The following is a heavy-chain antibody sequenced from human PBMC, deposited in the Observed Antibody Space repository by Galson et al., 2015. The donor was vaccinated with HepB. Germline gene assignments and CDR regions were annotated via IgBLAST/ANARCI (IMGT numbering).Heavy chain of an antibody. Sequence: SLRLSCAASGFTFSNAWMSGAGQAQGKGLEWVGGIKRKTDGGTTDYAAPVKGRFTISRDDSKNTLYLQMNSLKTEDTAVYYCTTEGGYSYGSTDYWGQGTLVTVSP. CDR2: IKRKTDGGTT. CDR1: GFTFSNAW. J-gene: IGHJ4*02. CDR3: TTEGGYSYGSTDY. D-gene: IGHD5-18*01. V-gene: IGHV3-15*01.